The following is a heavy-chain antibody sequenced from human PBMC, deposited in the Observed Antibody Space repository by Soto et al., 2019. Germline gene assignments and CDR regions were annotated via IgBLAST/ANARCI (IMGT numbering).Heavy chain of an antibody. V-gene: IGHV4-61*01. J-gene: IGHJ4*02. D-gene: IGHD4-17*01. CDR1: GGSVSNKTYY. Sequence: SETLSLTCSVSGGSVSNKTYYWSWIRQPPGKRLEWIGYVYYSGTTNYNPSPKSRVTISVDLSKNQFSLRLSPVTTADTALYYCARTTAVPNTLRSRYFFDYWGQGTLVTVSS. CDR3: ARTTAVPNTLRSRYFFDY. CDR2: VYYSGTT.